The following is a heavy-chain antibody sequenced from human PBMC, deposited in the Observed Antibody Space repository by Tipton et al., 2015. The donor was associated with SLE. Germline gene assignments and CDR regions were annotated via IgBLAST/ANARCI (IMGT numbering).Heavy chain of an antibody. J-gene: IGHJ3*02. CDR1: GFTFSSYW. CDR2: IKQDGSET. V-gene: IGHV3-7*03. Sequence: SLRLSCAASGFTFSSYWMTWVRQAPGKGLEWVANIKQDGSETYYVDSVKGRFTISRDNLKNTLYLQMNTLRAEDTAVYYCVREKGPKDAFDIWGQGTIVTVSP. CDR3: VREKGPKDAFDI.